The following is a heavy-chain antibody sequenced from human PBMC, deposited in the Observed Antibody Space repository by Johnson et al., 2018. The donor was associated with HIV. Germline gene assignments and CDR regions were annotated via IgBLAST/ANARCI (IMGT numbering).Heavy chain of an antibody. CDR2: IFSAGDT. CDR3: ARDGRDLVTRGGFDI. V-gene: IGHV3-66*02. J-gene: IGHJ3*02. CDR1: RITVGSNY. Sequence: EVQLVESGGGLVQSGGSLRLSCEASRITVGSNYMSWVRRAPGNGLEWVSVIFSAGDTYYADSVKGRFTISRDNSKNMLYLQMNSLRPDDTAVYYCARDGRDLVTRGGFDIWGPGTVVTVSS. D-gene: IGHD5-18*01.